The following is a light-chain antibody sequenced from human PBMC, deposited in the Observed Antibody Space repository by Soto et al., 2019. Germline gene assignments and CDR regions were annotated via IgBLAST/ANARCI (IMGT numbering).Light chain of an antibody. CDR1: QGIRNA. CDR3: LQDYTYPRT. CDR2: ASS. J-gene: IGKJ1*01. Sequence: IQMTQSPSSLSASVGDRVTIACRASQGIRNALAWYQQRPGKAPTLLIYASSNLQAGVPSRFSGSGSGAEFTLTISSLQPEDSATYYCLQDYTYPRTFGQGTKVEI. V-gene: IGKV1-6*01.